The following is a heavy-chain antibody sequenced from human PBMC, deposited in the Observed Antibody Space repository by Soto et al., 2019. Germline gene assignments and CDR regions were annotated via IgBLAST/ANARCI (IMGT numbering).Heavy chain of an antibody. D-gene: IGHD6-13*01. Sequence: QVQLVESGGGVVQPGRSLRLSCAASGFTFSSYGMHWVRQAPGKGLEWVAVISYDGSNKYYADSVKGRFTISRDNSKNTLYLQMNSLRAEDTAVYYCAREIAAAGKNRYYYYGMDVWGQGTTVTVSS. CDR2: ISYDGSNK. V-gene: IGHV3-30*03. CDR3: AREIAAAGKNRYYYYGMDV. J-gene: IGHJ6*02. CDR1: GFTFSSYG.